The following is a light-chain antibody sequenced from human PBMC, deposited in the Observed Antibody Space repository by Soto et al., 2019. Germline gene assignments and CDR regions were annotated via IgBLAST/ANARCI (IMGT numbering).Light chain of an antibody. J-gene: IGKJ1*01. CDR1: QSVSNNY. CDR2: GAS. V-gene: IGKV3-20*01. CDR3: QHFNNWPPL. Sequence: EIVLTQSPGTLSLSPGERATLSCRASQSVSNNYLSWYQQKPGQAPRLLIYGASNRATGIPDRFSGSGSGIDFTLTISRLEPEDFAVYYCQHFNNWPPLFGQGTKVDIK.